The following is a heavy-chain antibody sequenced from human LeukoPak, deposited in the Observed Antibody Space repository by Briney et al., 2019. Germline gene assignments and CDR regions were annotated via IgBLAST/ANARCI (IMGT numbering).Heavy chain of an antibody. J-gene: IGHJ4*02. D-gene: IGHD3-16*01. V-gene: IGHV4-4*07. Sequence: SETLSLTCTVSGGSISSHSWSWIRQPAGKGLEWIGRIFTSGSTYCNASLKSRVIMSVDTSKNQFSLKLSSVTAADTAVYYCAREGGGFDYWGQGTLVTVSS. CDR3: AREGGGFDY. CDR2: IFTSGST. CDR1: GGSISSHS.